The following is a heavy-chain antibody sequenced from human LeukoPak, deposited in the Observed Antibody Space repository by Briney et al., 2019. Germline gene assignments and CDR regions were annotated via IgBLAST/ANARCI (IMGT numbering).Heavy chain of an antibody. Sequence: SCKASGYTFSSYYLHWVRQAPGKGLEWVSSIDSSSRNINYADSVRGRFTISRDNAKNALYLQMNSLRAEDTAVYYCARDLAYYYDSSYDWGQGTLVTVSS. CDR1: GYTFSSYY. D-gene: IGHD3-22*01. CDR2: IDSSSRNI. V-gene: IGHV3-21*01. CDR3: ARDLAYYYDSSYD. J-gene: IGHJ4*02.